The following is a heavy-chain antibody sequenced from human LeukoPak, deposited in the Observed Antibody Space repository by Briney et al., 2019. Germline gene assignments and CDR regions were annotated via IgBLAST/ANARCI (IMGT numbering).Heavy chain of an antibody. D-gene: IGHD3-22*01. V-gene: IGHV3-53*01. J-gene: IGHJ3*02. Sequence: GGSLRLSCAASGFTVSSNYMSWVRQAPGKGLEWVSVIYSGGSTYYADSVKGRFTISRDNSKNTLYLQMNSLRAEDTAVYYCARSRSYYDSSGYHYAFDIWGRGTMVTVSS. CDR3: ARSRSYYDSSGYHYAFDI. CDR1: GFTVSSNY. CDR2: IYSGGST.